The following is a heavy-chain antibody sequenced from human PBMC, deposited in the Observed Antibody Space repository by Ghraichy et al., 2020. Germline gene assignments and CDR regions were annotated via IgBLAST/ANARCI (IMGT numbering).Heavy chain of an antibody. CDR1: GGSISSSSYY. D-gene: IGHD6-13*01. V-gene: IGHV4-39*01. CDR2: IYYSGST. J-gene: IGHJ4*02. CDR3: ARHKMSSSFRVFDY. Sequence: SETLSLTCTVSGGSISSSSYYWGWIRQPPGKGLEWIGSIYYSGSTYYNPSLKSRVTISVDTSKNQFSLKLSSVTAADTAVYYCARHKMSSSFRVFDYWGQGTLVTVSS.